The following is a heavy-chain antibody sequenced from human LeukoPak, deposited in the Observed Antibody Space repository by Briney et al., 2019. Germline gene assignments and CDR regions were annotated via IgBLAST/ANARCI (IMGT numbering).Heavy chain of an antibody. CDR3: ARGALNSGVVIIRGWFDP. J-gene: IGHJ5*02. CDR2: INHSGST. Sequence: SETLSLTCAVYGGSFSVYYWSWIRQPPGKGLEWIGEINHSGSTNYNPSLKSRVTISVDTSKNQFSLKLSSVTAADTAVYYCARGALNSGVVIIRGWFDPWGQGTLVTVSS. CDR1: GGSFSVYY. D-gene: IGHD3-3*01. V-gene: IGHV4-34*01.